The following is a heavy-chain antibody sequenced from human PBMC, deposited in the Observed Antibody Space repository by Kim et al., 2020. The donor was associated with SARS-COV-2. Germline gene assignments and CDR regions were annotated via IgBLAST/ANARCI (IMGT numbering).Heavy chain of an antibody. CDR3: ARDKGGIVATSKRGMDV. J-gene: IGHJ6*02. CDR2: IIPIFGTA. Sequence: SVKVSCKASGGTFSSYAISWVRQAPGQWLEWRGGIIPIFGTANYAQKFQGRVTITADKSTSTPYMGLRSLRSEDTAVYYCARDKGGIVATSKRGMDVWGQGTTVTVSS. CDR1: GGTFSSYA. V-gene: IGHV1-69*06. D-gene: IGHD5-12*01.